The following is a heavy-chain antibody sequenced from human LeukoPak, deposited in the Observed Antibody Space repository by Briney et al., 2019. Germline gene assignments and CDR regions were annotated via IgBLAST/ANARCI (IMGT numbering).Heavy chain of an antibody. V-gene: IGHV3-7*01. D-gene: IGHD5-12*01. CDR2: IKQDGSEK. CDR3: ATSVGDGYDSN. CDR1: GFTFSSYW. J-gene: IGHJ4*02. Sequence: PGGSLRLSCAASGFTFSSYWMSWVRQAPGKGLEWVANIKQDGSEKYYVDSVKGRLTISRDNAKNSLYLQMNSLRAEDTAVYYCATSVGDGYDSNWGQGTLVTVSS.